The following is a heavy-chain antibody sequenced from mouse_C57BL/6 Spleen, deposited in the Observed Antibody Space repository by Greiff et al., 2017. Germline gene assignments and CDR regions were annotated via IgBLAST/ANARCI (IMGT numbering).Heavy chain of an antibody. CDR2: INYDGSST. CDR1: GFTFSDYY. CDR3: ARDRRLPDWYFDV. J-gene: IGHJ1*03. D-gene: IGHD2-2*01. Sequence: LVESEGGLVQPGSSMKLSCTASGFTFSDYYMAWVRQVPEKGLEWVANINYDGSSTYYLDSLKSRFIISRDNAKNILYLQMSSLKSEDTATYYCARDRRLPDWYFDVWGTGTTVTVSS. V-gene: IGHV5-16*01.